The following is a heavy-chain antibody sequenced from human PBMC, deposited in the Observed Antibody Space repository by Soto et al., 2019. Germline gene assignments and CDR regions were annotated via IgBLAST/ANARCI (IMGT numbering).Heavy chain of an antibody. Sequence: SETLSLTCTVSGGSISISSYYWAWIRQPPGTGLEWIGNIFYTGNINYNPSLKSRVTISVDTSKKQFSLKLNSVTAADTAVYSCARQERYENWFDPWGQGTMVTVFS. CDR1: GGSISISSYY. V-gene: IGHV4-39*01. CDR3: ARQERYENWFDP. J-gene: IGHJ5*02. CDR2: IFYTGNI. D-gene: IGHD1-26*01.